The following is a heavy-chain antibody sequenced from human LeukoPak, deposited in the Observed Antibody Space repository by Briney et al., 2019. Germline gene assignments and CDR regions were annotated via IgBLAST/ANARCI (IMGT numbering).Heavy chain of an antibody. Sequence: GESLKISCKGSGYSFATYWIGWVRQMPGRTLEWIGIIYPGGSEVRYSPSLQGQVTISADKPISTAYLQWSSLKASDNAIYYCARYPPGYYGMDVWGQGTTVTVSS. J-gene: IGHJ6*02. CDR2: IYPGGSEV. CDR3: ARYPPGYYGMDV. V-gene: IGHV5-51*04. CDR1: GYSFATYW.